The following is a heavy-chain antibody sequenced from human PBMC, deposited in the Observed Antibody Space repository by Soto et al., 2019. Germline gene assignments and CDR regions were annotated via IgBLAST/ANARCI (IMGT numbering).Heavy chain of an antibody. V-gene: IGHV5-51*01. Sequence: PGESLKISCKGSGYSFTSYWTGWVRQMPGKGLEWMGIIYPGDSDTRYSPSFQGQVTISADKSISTAYLQWSSLKASDTAMYYCARLTILEWLLLPDYFDSWGQGTLVTVSS. J-gene: IGHJ4*02. CDR3: ARLTILEWLLLPDYFDS. CDR2: IYPGDSDT. CDR1: GYSFTSYW. D-gene: IGHD3-3*01.